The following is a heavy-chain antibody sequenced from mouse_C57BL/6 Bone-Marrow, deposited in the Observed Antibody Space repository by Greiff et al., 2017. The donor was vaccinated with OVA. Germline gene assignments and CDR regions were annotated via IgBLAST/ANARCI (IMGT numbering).Heavy chain of an antibody. V-gene: IGHV2-6-1*01. D-gene: IGHD2-4*01. CDR3: ARHWIYYDYAYAMDY. CDR1: GFSLTSYG. Sequence: QVQLKESGPGLVAPSQSLSITCTVSGFSLTSYGVHWVRQPPGKGLEWLVVIWSDGSTTYNSALKSRLSISKDNSKSQVFLKMNSLQTDDTAMYDSARHWIYYDYAYAMDYWGQGTSVTVSS. J-gene: IGHJ4*01. CDR2: IWSDGST.